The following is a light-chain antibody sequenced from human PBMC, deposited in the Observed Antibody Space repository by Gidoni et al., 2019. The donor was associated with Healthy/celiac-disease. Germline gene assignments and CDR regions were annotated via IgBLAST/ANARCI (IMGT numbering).Light chain of an antibody. CDR2: DAS. V-gene: IGKV3-11*01. J-gene: IGKJ5*01. CDR1: QSVSSY. Sequence: IVLTQLPATLSLSPGVTAPLSCRASQSVSSYLAWYQRKPGQAPRHLIYDASNRATGIPARFCGSGAGTDFTLTISSLEPEDFAVYYCLQRSNWPPSITFGQQTRLEF. CDR3: LQRSNWPPSIT.